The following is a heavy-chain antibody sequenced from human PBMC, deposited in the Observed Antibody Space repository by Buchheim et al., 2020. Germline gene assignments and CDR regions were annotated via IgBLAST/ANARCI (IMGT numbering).Heavy chain of an antibody. CDR3: ARAYCGGDCRRLDY. CDR2: IKHDGSEK. J-gene: IGHJ4*02. D-gene: IGHD2-21*01. Sequence: EVQLVESGGGLVQPGGSLRLSCAVSGFTFSAYWMSWVRQAPGKGLEWVANIKHDGSEKYYVDSVKGRFTISRDNAKNSLFLQMNSLRAEDTAVYYCARAYCGGDCRRLDYWGQGT. CDR1: GFTFSAYW. V-gene: IGHV3-7*01.